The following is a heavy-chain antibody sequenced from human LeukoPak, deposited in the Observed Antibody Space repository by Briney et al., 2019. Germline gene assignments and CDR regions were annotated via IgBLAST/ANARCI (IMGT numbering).Heavy chain of an antibody. Sequence: GGSLRLSCAAPGFTLSSYWMSWVRQAPGKGLEWVANVKQDGSEKYYVDSVKGRFTISRDNAKNSLSLQMNSLRDEDTAVYYCARSSSAGFDFWGQGTVVTVSS. CDR3: ARSSSAGFDF. J-gene: IGHJ3*01. D-gene: IGHD6-25*01. CDR1: GFTLSSYW. CDR2: VKQDGSEK. V-gene: IGHV3-7*04.